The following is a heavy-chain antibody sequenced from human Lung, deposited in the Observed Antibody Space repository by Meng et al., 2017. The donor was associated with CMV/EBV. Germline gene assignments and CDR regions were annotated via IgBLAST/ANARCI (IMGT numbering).Heavy chain of an antibody. Sequence: GEXXKISCAVSGFTFSASGMAWVRQAPGKGLEWVSTISGGGENTHYADSVKGRFTISRDNSRDTMYLQMNSQRAEDTAVYHCAKEVIRDWHFEYWGPGTMVNGAS. J-gene: IGHJ4*02. CDR3: AKEVIRDWHFEY. D-gene: IGHD3-22*01. CDR2: ISGGGENT. V-gene: IGHV3-23*01. CDR1: GFTFSASG.